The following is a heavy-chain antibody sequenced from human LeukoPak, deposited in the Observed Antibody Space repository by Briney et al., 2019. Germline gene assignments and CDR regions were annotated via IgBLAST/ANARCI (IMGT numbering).Heavy chain of an antibody. D-gene: IGHD3-10*01. V-gene: IGHV4-59*01. CDR2: IYYSGST. CDR3: AREGDAHDAFDI. J-gene: IGHJ3*02. CDR1: GGSISSYY. Sequence: SETLSLTCTVSGGSISSYYWSWIRQPPGKGLEWIGYIYYSGSTNYNPSLKSRVTISVDTSKNQFSLKLSSVTAADTAVYYCAREGDAHDAFDIWGQGTMVTVSS.